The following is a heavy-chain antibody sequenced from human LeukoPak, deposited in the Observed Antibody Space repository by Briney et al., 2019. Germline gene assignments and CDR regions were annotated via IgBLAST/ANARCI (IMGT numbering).Heavy chain of an antibody. CDR1: GGSFSGYY. V-gene: IGHV4-34*01. Sequence: PSETLSLTCAVYGGSFSGYYWSWIRQPPGKGLEWIGEINHSGSTNYNPSLKSRVTISVDTSKNQFSLKLSSVTAADTAVYYCAGKRGYSYGSEVYWGQGTLVTVSS. D-gene: IGHD5-18*01. J-gene: IGHJ4*02. CDR2: INHSGST. CDR3: AGKRGYSYGSEVY.